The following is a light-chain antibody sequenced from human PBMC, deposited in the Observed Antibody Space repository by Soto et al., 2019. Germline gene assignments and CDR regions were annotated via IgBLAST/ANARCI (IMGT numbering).Light chain of an antibody. V-gene: IGKV3-15*01. CDR3: QQYNDWPPIT. CDR1: QSVSNN. J-gene: IGKJ5*01. Sequence: EIMMTQSPATLSVSPGERATLSCRASQSVSNNFAWYQQRPGQAPRLLIYYASTRATGIPARFSGSGSGTEFTLTTSSLQSEDFALYYCQQYNDWPPITFGQGTRLEIK. CDR2: YAS.